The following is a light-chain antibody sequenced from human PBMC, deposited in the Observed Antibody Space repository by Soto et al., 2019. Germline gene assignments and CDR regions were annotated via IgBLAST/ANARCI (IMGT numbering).Light chain of an antibody. Sequence: QAVVTQPPSVSAAPGQKVTISCSGSSSNIGNNYVSWYQQVPGTAPKLLIYDNNKRPSGNPDRFSGSKSGTSATLGISGLQTGDEADYYCGTWDSSLSVHVFGTGTKVTVL. CDR2: DNN. CDR3: GTWDSSLSVHV. CDR1: SSNIGNNY. J-gene: IGLJ1*01. V-gene: IGLV1-51*01.